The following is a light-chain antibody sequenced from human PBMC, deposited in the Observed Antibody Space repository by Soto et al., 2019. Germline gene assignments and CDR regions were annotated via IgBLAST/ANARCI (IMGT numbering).Light chain of an antibody. J-gene: IGLJ1*01. Sequence: QSALTQPASVSGSPGQSIIISCSGSSNDVGGYNLVSWYQHHPDKAPKVIIYEGTKRPSGLSTRFSGSKSGNTASLTISGLQAEDEADYYCCSYAGGRTYVFGSGTQLTVL. CDR1: SNDVGGYNL. CDR3: CSYAGGRTYV. V-gene: IGLV2-23*01. CDR2: EGT.